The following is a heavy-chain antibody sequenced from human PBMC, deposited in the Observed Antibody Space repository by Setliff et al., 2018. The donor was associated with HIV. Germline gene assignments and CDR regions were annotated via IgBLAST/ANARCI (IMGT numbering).Heavy chain of an antibody. CDR2: MNPNSGST. J-gene: IGHJ4*02. CDR1: GYTFSSYD. V-gene: IGHV1-8*01. D-gene: IGHD3-3*01. Sequence: GASVKVSCKASGYTFSSYDINWVRQAPGRGLEWMGWMNPNSGSTDYAQRFQGRVTISRHTSISTTYMELSSLTSEDTAVYYCTRGGFFGGGDRRALANWGQGALVTVSS. CDR3: TRGGFFGGGDRRALAN.